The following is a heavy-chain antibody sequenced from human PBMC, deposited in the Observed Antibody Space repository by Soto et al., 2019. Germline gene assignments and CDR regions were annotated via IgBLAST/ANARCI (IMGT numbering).Heavy chain of an antibody. CDR1: GYTFTGYY. Sequence: GASVKVSCKASGYTFTGYYMHWVRQAPGQGLEWMGWINPNSGGTNYAQKFQGWVTMTRDTSISTAYMELSRLRSDDTAVYYCARGYCSGGSCYWGDYYYGMDVWGQGTTATVSS. CDR2: INPNSGGT. D-gene: IGHD2-15*01. J-gene: IGHJ6*02. V-gene: IGHV1-2*04. CDR3: ARGYCSGGSCYWGDYYYGMDV.